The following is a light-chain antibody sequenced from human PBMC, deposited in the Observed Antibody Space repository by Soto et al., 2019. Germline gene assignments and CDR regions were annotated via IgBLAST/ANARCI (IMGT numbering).Light chain of an antibody. CDR2: DVS. Sequence: QSVLTQPRSVSGSPGQSVTISCTGTSSDVGGYNYVSWYQQHPGKAPKLMIYDVSKRPSGVPDRFSGSKSGNTASLTISGLQAEDEADYYCCSYAGSYTFYVFGTGTKVP. V-gene: IGLV2-11*01. J-gene: IGLJ1*01. CDR3: CSYAGSYTFYV. CDR1: SSDVGGYNY.